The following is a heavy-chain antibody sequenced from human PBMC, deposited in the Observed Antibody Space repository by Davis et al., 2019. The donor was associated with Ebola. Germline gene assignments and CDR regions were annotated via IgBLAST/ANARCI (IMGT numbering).Heavy chain of an antibody. CDR3: ASGDNYVWGSYDY. J-gene: IGHJ4*02. CDR1: GFTVSSNY. Sequence: GESLKISCAASGFTVSSNYMSWVRQAPGKGLEWVANIKQDGSEKYYVDSVKGRFTISRDNAKNSLYLQMNSLRAEDTAVYYCASGDNYVWGSYDYWGQGTLVTVSS. D-gene: IGHD3-16*01. V-gene: IGHV3-7*01. CDR2: IKQDGSEK.